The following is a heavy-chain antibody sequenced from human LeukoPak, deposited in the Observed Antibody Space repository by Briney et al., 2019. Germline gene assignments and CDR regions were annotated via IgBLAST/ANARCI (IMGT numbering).Heavy chain of an antibody. V-gene: IGHV1-2*02. D-gene: IGHD2-21*01. CDR1: GYIFTSYY. Sequence: ASVNVSCKASGYIFTSYYMHWVRQAPGQGLEWMGWINPNTGSTNFAQKFQGRIAMMRATSITTFYMELNSLRSDDTAVYYCARSVSISPMFDYWGQGTLIPVSS. J-gene: IGHJ4*02. CDR3: ARSVSISPMFDY. CDR2: INPNTGST.